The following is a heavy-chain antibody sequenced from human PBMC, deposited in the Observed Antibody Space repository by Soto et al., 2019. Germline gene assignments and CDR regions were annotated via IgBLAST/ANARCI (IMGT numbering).Heavy chain of an antibody. CDR1: GGSFSGYY. Sequence: TSETLFLTCTVSGGSFSGYYWSWIRQPPGKGLEWIGEINQSGSTNYNPSLKSRVTISVDTSKNQFSLKLSSVTAADTAVYYCARTYSSSWSPFDYWGQGTLVTVSS. J-gene: IGHJ4*02. CDR2: INQSGST. CDR3: ARTYSSSWSPFDY. D-gene: IGHD6-13*01. V-gene: IGHV4-34*01.